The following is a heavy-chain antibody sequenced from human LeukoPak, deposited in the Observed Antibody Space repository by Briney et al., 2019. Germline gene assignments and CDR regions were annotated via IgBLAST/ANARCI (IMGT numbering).Heavy chain of an antibody. J-gene: IGHJ4*02. CDR1: GYTFTSYG. D-gene: IGHD3-22*01. CDR2: ISAYNGNT. Sequence: ASVKVSCKAFGYTFTSYGISWVRQAPGQGLEWMGWISAYNGNTNYAQKLQGRVTMTTDTSTSTAYMELRSLRSDDTAVYYCARSPAYYYDSSGPDYWGQGTLVTVSS. V-gene: IGHV1-18*01. CDR3: ARSPAYYYDSSGPDY.